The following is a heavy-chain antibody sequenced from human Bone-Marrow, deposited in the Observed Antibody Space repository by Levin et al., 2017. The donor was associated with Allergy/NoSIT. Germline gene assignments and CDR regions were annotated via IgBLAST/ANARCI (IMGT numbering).Heavy chain of an antibody. Sequence: RRKERRGGREEAGKGLEWVSFLSLFFLPSSASSFPCRFTISRDNSKNTLYLQMNSLRAEDTAVYYCARDGAGYCSSTSCSPNHEAFDIWGQGTMVTVSS. CDR3: ARDGAGYCSSTSCSPNHEAFDI. J-gene: IGHJ3*02. CDR2: LSLFFLP. CDR1: RRKE. V-gene: IGHV3-53*01. D-gene: IGHD2-2*01.